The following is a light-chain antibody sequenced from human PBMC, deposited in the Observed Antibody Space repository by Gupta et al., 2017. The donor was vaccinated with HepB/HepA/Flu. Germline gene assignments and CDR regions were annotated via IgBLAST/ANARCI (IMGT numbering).Light chain of an antibody. CDR2: FGS. V-gene: IGKV2-28*01. J-gene: IGKJ4*01. CDR3: RQGLQTPIT. Sequence: DIVLTQSPLSLPVTPGEPASISCRSSQSLLRNGYNYLDWYLQKPGQSPQLLIFFGSNRASGVPDRFSGSGSGTDFTLKISRVEADDVGVYYCRQGLQTPITFGGGTKVEIK. CDR1: QSLLRNGYNY.